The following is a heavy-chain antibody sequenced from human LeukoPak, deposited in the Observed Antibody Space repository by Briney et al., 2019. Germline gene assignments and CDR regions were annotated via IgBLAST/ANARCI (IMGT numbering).Heavy chain of an antibody. CDR1: GGTLSNYP. J-gene: IGHJ5*02. D-gene: IGHD6-19*01. V-gene: IGHV1-69*01. CDR3: ARGPEIDVAGTPFGEYKWFHP. Sequence: SVKVSCKTSGGTLSNYPISWVRQAPGQGLEWMGGIIPSFGTAHYAEKVQASVTITADESTNTVFMELRSLKSEDTAVYYCARGPEIDVAGTPFGEYKWFHPWGQGTLLTVSS. CDR2: IIPSFGTA.